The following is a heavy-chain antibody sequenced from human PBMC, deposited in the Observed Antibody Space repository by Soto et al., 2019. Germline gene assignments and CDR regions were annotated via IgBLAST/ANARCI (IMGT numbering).Heavy chain of an antibody. CDR1: GYTFTSYG. J-gene: IGHJ6*02. Sequence: QVQLVQSGAEVKKPGASVKVSCKASGYTFTSYGISWVRQAPGQGLEWMGWISAYNGNTNYAQKLQGRVTMTTDTATSTAYMELRSLRSDDTAVYYCAREALMTTFFRYYGMDVWGQGTTVTVSS. CDR3: AREALMTTFFRYYGMDV. V-gene: IGHV1-18*01. CDR2: ISAYNGNT. D-gene: IGHD3-16*01.